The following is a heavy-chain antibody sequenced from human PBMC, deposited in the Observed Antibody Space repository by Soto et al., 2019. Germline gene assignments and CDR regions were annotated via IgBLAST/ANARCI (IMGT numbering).Heavy chain of an antibody. V-gene: IGHV3-7*01. CDR3: AREIWPWGYYFDY. D-gene: IGHD7-27*01. Sequence: QPGGSLRLSCAASGFTFSSYWMSWVRQAPGKGLEWVANIKQDGSEKYYVDSVKGRFTISRDNAKNSLYLQMNSLRAEDTAVYYCAREIWPWGYYFDYWGQGTLVTVSS. CDR1: GFTFSSYW. CDR2: IKQDGSEK. J-gene: IGHJ4*02.